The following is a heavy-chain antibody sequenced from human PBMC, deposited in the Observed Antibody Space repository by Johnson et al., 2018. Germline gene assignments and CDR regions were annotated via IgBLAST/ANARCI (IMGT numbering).Heavy chain of an antibody. Sequence: QVQLVESGGGLVQXGGSLRLSCAASGFTFSSYGMHWVRQAPGKGLEWVAVISYDGSNKYYDDSVKGRFTISRDNSKNTLYLQMNSLRAEDTAVYYCARDHTYRSSWLHLEYFQHWGQGTLVTVSS. J-gene: IGHJ1*01. CDR1: GFTFSSYG. V-gene: IGHV3-30*03. D-gene: IGHD6-13*01. CDR3: ARDHTYRSSWLHLEYFQH. CDR2: ISYDGSNK.